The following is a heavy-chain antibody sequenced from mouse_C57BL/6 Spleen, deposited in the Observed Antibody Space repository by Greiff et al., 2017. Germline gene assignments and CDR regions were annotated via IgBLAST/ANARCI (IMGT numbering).Heavy chain of an antibody. CDR1: GYTFTSYW. CDR2: LDPNSGGT. J-gene: IGHJ3*01. V-gene: IGHV1-72*01. D-gene: IGHD3-3*01. CDR3: ASWDRPEFAY. Sequence: QVQLQQSGAELVKPGASVKLSCKASGYTFTSYWMHWVKQRPGRGLEWIGRLDPNSGGTKYTEKFKSKATLTVDKPSRTASMQLSSLTSEDSAVYYCASWDRPEFAYWGQGTLVTVSA.